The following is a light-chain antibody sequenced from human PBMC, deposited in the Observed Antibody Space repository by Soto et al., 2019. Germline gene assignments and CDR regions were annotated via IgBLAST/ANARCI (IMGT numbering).Light chain of an antibody. CDR3: QQDGRSPT. CDR2: DVS. Sequence: EIVLTQSPGTLSLSPGERATLSCRSSQRVSSSYLAWYQQKPGQAPRLLIYDVSSRATGIPDRFSGSGSGTDFTLTISRREPEDFAVYYCQQDGRSPTFGEGTKVEIK. CDR1: QRVSSSY. V-gene: IGKV3-20*01. J-gene: IGKJ1*01.